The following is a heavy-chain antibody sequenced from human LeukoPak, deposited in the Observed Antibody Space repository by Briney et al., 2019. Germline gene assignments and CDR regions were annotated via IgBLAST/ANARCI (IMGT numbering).Heavy chain of an antibody. CDR1: GGSISSSNW. V-gene: IGHV4-4*02. CDR2: IYHSGST. D-gene: IGHD6-13*01. CDR3: ARGREAAAGTITRFDP. Sequence: SGTLSLTCAVSGGSISSSNWWRWVRQPPGKGLEWIGEIYHSGSTNYNPSLKSRVTISVDKSKNQFSLKLSSVTAADTAVYYCARGREAAAGTITRFDPWGQGTLVTVSS. J-gene: IGHJ5*02.